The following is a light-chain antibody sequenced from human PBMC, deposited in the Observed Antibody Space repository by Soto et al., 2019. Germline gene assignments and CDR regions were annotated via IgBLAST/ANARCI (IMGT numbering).Light chain of an antibody. J-gene: IGKJ1*01. V-gene: IGKV3D-20*02. CDR2: GAS. Sequence: EIVSTQSPGTLSLSPGERATLSCRASQSVNSIYLAWYQQKPGQAPRLLIYGASSRATGIPDRFSGSGSGTDFTLTISSLEPEDFAVYYCQQRSNWPQTFGQGTKV. CDR1: QSVNSIY. CDR3: QQRSNWPQT.